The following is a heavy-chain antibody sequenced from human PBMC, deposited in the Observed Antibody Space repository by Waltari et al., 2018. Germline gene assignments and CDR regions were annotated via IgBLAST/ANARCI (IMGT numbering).Heavy chain of an antibody. CDR2: IYSGGST. CDR3: AKFKQQLAYYFDY. D-gene: IGHD6-13*01. V-gene: IGHV3-53*01. CDR1: GFTVSSNY. Sequence: EVQLVESGGGLIQPGGSLRLSCAASGFTVSSNYMSWVRQAPGKGLEWVSVIYSGGSTYYADSVKGRFTISRDNSKNTLYLQMNSLRAEDTAVYYCAKFKQQLAYYFDYWGQGTLVTVSS. J-gene: IGHJ4*02.